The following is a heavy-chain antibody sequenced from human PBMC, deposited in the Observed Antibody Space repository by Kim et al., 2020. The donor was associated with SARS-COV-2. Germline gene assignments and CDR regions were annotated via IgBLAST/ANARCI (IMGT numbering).Heavy chain of an antibody. CDR2: INHSGST. Sequence: SETLSLTCAVYGGSFSGYYWSWIRQPPGKGLEWIGEINHSGSTNYNPSLKSRVTISVDTSKNQFSLKLSSVTAADTAVYYCARGNTIFGFDGQGRFDPWG. D-gene: IGHD3-3*01. CDR1: GGSFSGYY. V-gene: IGHV4-34*01. CDR3: ARGNTIFGFDGQGRFDP. J-gene: IGHJ5*02.